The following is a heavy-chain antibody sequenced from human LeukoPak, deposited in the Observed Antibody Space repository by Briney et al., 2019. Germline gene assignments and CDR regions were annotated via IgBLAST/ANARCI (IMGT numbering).Heavy chain of an antibody. CDR3: VKDLTGSWAFDV. Sequence: GGSLRLSCSASGFTFSSFAMHWVRQAPGKGLECVSLTTPNGGSTNYADSVKGRFTISRDDSKNTLYLQMNSLRPEDTAMYFCVKDLTGSWAFDVWGQGTMVTVSS. CDR1: GFTFSSFA. CDR2: TTPNGGST. J-gene: IGHJ3*01. V-gene: IGHV3-64D*09. D-gene: IGHD7-27*01.